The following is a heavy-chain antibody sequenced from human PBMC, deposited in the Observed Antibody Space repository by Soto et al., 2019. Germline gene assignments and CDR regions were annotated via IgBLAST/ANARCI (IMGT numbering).Heavy chain of an antibody. CDR3: ARVEKLPLTTVIGPFAY. CDR2: SYYSGST. V-gene: IGHV4-30-4*01. Sequence: SETLSLTCTVSGGSISSGDYYWSWIRQPPGKGLEWIGYSYYSGSTYYNPSLKSRVTISVYTSKNQFSLKLSSVTAADTAVYYCARVEKLPLTTVIGPFAYWGQGTLVKSPQ. CDR1: GGSISSGDYY. J-gene: IGHJ4*02. D-gene: IGHD4-4*01.